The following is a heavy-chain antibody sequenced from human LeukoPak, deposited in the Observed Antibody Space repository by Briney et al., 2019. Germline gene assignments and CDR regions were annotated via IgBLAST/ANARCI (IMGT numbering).Heavy chain of an antibody. Sequence: GRSLRLSCAASGFTFSSYGMHWVRQAPGKGLEWVAVISYDGSNKYYADSVKGRFTISRDNSKNTLYLQMNSLRAEDTAVYYCAKDYYGSGSYYPDYWSQGTLVTVSS. D-gene: IGHD3-10*01. CDR1: GFTFSSYG. J-gene: IGHJ4*02. CDR2: ISYDGSNK. CDR3: AKDYYGSGSYYPDY. V-gene: IGHV3-30*18.